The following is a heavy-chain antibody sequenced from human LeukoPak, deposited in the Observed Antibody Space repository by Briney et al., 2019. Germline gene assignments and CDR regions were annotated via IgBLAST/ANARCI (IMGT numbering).Heavy chain of an antibody. CDR3: ARPLGTVVTPLDY. Sequence: GGSLRLSCAASGFTFSSYSMNWVRQAPGKGLEWVSSISGSSYIYYADSVKGRFTISRDNAKNSLYLQMNSLRAEDTAVYYCARPLGTVVTPLDYWGQGTLVTVSS. D-gene: IGHD4-23*01. J-gene: IGHJ4*02. CDR2: ISGSSYI. V-gene: IGHV3-21*01. CDR1: GFTFSSYS.